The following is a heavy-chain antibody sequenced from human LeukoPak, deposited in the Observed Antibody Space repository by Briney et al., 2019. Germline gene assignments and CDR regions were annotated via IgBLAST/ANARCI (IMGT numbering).Heavy chain of an antibody. Sequence: SQTLSLTFAISGDSVSSNSAAWSWIRQSPSRGLGWLGSTYYRAKWYNDYSGSVKSRITINPDTSKNRFSLQLNSVTPEDTAVYHCARDAPRGYSDARYYFDYWGQGTLVTVSS. V-gene: IGHV6-1*01. D-gene: IGHD5-18*01. J-gene: IGHJ4*02. CDR1: GDSVSSNSAA. CDR2: TYYRAKWYN. CDR3: ARDAPRGYSDARYYFDY.